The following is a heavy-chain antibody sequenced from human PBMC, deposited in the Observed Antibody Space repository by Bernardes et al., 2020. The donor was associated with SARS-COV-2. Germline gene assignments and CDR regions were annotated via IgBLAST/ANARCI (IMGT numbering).Heavy chain of an antibody. Sequence: GSLRRSCAASGFTLSTYAMHWVRQAPGKGLEWVALISYDGSNKYHADSVKGRFTISRDNSKNTLYLQMNSLRAEDTAVYYCARGYGGNYYYGMDVWGQGTTVTVSS. CDR2: ISYDGSNK. J-gene: IGHJ6*02. CDR3: ARGYGGNYYYGMDV. V-gene: IGHV3-30-3*01. CDR1: GFTLSTYA. D-gene: IGHD4-17*01.